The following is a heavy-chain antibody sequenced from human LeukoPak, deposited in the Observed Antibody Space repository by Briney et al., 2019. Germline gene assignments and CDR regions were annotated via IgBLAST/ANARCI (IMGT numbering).Heavy chain of an antibody. D-gene: IGHD3-3*01. CDR2: INSDGSST. J-gene: IGHJ4*02. V-gene: IGHV3-74*01. CDR1: GFTISTYW. Sequence: QPGGSLRLSCAASGFTISTYWMHWVRQVPGKGLVWVSRINSDGSSTSYADSVKGRFTISRDNAKNTLYLQMNSLRAEDTAVYYCAKEPNPAYYDFWSGYPDYWGQGTLVTVSS. CDR3: AKEPNPAYYDFWSGYPDY.